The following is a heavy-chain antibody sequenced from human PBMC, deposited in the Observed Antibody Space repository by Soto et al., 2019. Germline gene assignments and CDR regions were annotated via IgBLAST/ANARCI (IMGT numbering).Heavy chain of an antibody. J-gene: IGHJ5*02. CDR2: IWYDGTKK. CDR1: GFTFSTYN. CDR3: ARDAWIRTGASHWFDP. D-gene: IGHD1-1*01. V-gene: IGHV3-33*01. Sequence: LRLSCAAAGFTFSTYNMKWFRQSPSQWLEWVAVIWYDGTKKDYADSVKGRFTISRDISNNTLFLQMSSLSAGDTAVYPCARDAWIRTGASHWFDPWGQGTLVTVSS.